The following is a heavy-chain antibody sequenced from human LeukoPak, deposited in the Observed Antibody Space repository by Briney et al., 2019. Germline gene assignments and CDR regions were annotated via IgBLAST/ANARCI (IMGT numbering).Heavy chain of an antibody. CDR3: ARDGSGSYPFDY. Sequence: SQTLSLTCTVSGGSISSGGYYWSWIRQPPGKGLEWIGEINHSGSTNYNPSLKSRVTISVDTSKNQFSLKLSSVTAADTAVYYCARDGSGSYPFDYWGQGTLVTVSS. V-gene: IGHV4-30-2*01. CDR2: INHSGST. CDR1: GGSISSGGYY. J-gene: IGHJ4*02. D-gene: IGHD1-26*01.